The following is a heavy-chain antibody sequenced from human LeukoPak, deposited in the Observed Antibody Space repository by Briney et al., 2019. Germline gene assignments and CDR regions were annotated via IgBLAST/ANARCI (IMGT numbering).Heavy chain of an antibody. V-gene: IGHV3-30*03. Sequence: GGSLRLSCAASGFTFSSYGMHWVRQAPGKGLEWVAVISYDGSNKYYADSVKGRFTISRDNSKNTLYLQMNSLRAEDTAVYYCETMVRGVITPRDAFDIWGQGTMVTVSS. CDR2: ISYDGSNK. CDR3: ETMVRGVITPRDAFDI. CDR1: GFTFSSYG. J-gene: IGHJ3*02. D-gene: IGHD3-10*01.